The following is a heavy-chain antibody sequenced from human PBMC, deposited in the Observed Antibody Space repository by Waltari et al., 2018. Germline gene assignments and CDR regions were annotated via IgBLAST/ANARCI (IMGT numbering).Heavy chain of an antibody. J-gene: IGHJ4*02. V-gene: IGHV4-4*02. CDR2: IYRTGKT. D-gene: IGHD2-15*01. Sequence: QVQLRESGPGLVNPSGTLSLTCIVSGDSLTNNFWWSWVRQLPGKSLEWLGQIYRTGKTNYNPSLESRVIVSIDTSNNQLSLKLTSVTAADTAIYYCARDRGKGLYLDSWGQGILVTVSP. CDR3: ARDRGKGLYLDS. CDR1: GDSLTNNFW.